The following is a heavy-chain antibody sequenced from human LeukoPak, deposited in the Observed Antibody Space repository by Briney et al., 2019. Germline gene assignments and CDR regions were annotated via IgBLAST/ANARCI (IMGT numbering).Heavy chain of an antibody. J-gene: IGHJ4*02. CDR2: INHSGST. D-gene: IGHD3-10*01. V-gene: IGHV4-39*07. Sequence: SETLSLTCTVSGGSISSSSYYWGWIRQPPGKGLEWIGKINHSGSTNYNPSLKSRVTISVDTSKNQFSLKLSSVTAADTAVYYCARVYYYGSGSYLEYWGQGTLVTVSS. CDR3: ARVYYYGSGSYLEY. CDR1: GGSISSSSYY.